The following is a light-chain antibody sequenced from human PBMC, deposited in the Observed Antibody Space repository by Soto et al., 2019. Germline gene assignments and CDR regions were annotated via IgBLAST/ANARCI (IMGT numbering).Light chain of an antibody. CDR2: GAS. V-gene: IGKV3-20*01. CDR3: HQYDSSPLT. Sequence: EIVLTQSPGTLSLSPGERATLSCRASHSISSSYLAWYQQKPGQAPTLLIDGASSRATGIPDRFSGSGSGTDFNLTISRLEPEAFAVYYCHQYDSSPLTFGGGTKVEIK. CDR1: HSISSSY. J-gene: IGKJ4*01.